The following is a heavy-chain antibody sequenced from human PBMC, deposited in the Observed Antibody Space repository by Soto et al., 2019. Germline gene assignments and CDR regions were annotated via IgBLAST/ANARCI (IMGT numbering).Heavy chain of an antibody. Sequence: QAQLVESGGGLVKPGGSLRLSCAASGFTFSDYYMSWVRQAPGKGLEWLSYISQTSTYTAYADSVRGRFTISRDNAKNSLYLQRNSLRVEDTAVYYCTTAERGKTGTRIWGQGTLVTVSS. V-gene: IGHV3-11*06. CDR2: ISQTSTYT. J-gene: IGHJ4*02. D-gene: IGHD1-1*01. CDR1: GFTFSDYY. CDR3: TTAERGKTGTRI.